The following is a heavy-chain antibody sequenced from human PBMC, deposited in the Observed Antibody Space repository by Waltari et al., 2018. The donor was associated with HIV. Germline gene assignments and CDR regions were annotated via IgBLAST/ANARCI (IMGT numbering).Heavy chain of an antibody. CDR3: VRDQIYSSFWIGPPGYYYAMDV. D-gene: IGHD3-3*01. CDR2: IDSSGRT. V-gene: IGHV4-30-4*07. Sequence: QVQLLESAPGLVRPSETLSLRCSVSGSSISSSSYFWTWVRQASGMGLEWIAAIDSSGRTYASPSLRSRVTMSLDASQRQFSLRLRSVTAADTAIYYCVRDQIYSSFWIGPPGYYYAMDVWGQGTTVVVSS. CDR1: GSSISSSSYF. J-gene: IGHJ6*02.